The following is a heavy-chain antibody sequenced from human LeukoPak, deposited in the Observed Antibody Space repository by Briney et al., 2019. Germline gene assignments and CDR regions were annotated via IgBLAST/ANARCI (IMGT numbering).Heavy chain of an antibody. CDR3: ARAPADSSGYYYSFDY. CDR1: GFTFNSYA. D-gene: IGHD3-22*01. V-gene: IGHV3-23*01. Sequence: GGSLRLSCAASGFTFNSYAMSWVRQAPGKGLEWVSAIRGSGGGTYYADSVKGRFTISRDNAKNSLYLQMNSLRAEDTAVYYCARAPADSSGYYYSFDYWGQGTLVTVSS. CDR2: IRGSGGGT. J-gene: IGHJ4*02.